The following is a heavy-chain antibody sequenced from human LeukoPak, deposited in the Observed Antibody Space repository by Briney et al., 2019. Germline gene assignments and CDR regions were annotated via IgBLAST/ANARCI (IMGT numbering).Heavy chain of an antibody. CDR2: ISGSGSST. J-gene: IGHJ4*02. Sequence: PGGSLRLSCAASGFTFSSYALSWVRQAPGKGLEWVSAISGSGSSTYYADSVKGRFTISRDNSKNSLYLQMNSLRAEDTAVYYCAKDSSLGQFDYWGRGTLVTVSS. CDR3: AKDSSLGQFDY. V-gene: IGHV3-23*01. CDR1: GFTFSSYA.